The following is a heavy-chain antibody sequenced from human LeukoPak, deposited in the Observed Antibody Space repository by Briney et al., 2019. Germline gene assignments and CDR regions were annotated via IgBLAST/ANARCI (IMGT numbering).Heavy chain of an antibody. CDR2: ISYDGSNK. Sequence: GGSLRLSCAASGFTFSSYAMHWVRQAPGKGLEWVAVISYDGSNKYYADSVKGRFTISRDNSKNTLYLQMNSLRAEDTAVYYCARDRAGLTGYFDYWGQGTLVTVSS. CDR3: ARDRAGLTGYFDY. V-gene: IGHV3-30-3*01. J-gene: IGHJ4*02. D-gene: IGHD7-27*01. CDR1: GFTFSSYA.